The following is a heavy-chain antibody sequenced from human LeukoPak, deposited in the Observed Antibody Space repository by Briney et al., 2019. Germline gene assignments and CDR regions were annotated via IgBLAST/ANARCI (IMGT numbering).Heavy chain of an antibody. CDR2: IAGGGSAM. D-gene: IGHD4-23*01. V-gene: IGHV3-21*06. CDR1: GFTFGRFD. CDR3: ATAYGGWGFFDS. J-gene: IGHJ4*02. Sequence: GGSLRLSCAASGFTFGRFDLNWVRQAPGKGLEWVSRIAGGGSAMDYTDSVKGRFTISWDSAKNSLYLQMNSLSADDTGVYYCATAYGGWGFFDSWGQGTLVTVSS.